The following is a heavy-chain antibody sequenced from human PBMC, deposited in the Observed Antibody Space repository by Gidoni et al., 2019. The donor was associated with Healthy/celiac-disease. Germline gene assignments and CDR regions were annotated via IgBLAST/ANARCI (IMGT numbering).Heavy chain of an antibody. Sequence: QVQLVESGGGVVQPGRSLRLSCAASGFTFSSYGMHWVRQAPGKGLEWVAVISYDGSNKYYADSVKGRFTISRDNSKNTLYLQMNSLRAEDTAVYYCAKDLYGSGMDPSDYWGQGTLVTVSS. CDR3: AKDLYGSGMDPSDY. CDR1: GFTFSSYG. D-gene: IGHD3-10*01. V-gene: IGHV3-30*18. J-gene: IGHJ4*02. CDR2: ISYDGSNK.